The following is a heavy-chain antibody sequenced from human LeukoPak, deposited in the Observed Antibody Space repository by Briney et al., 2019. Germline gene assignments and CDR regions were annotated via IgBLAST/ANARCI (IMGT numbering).Heavy chain of an antibody. D-gene: IGHD3-16*01. J-gene: IGHJ4*02. CDR2: VCYNGTT. CDR1: GDSISSYF. Sequence: SETLSLTWSVSGDSISSYFWAWIRQPPGKGLEWVGYVCYNGTTNYNPSLRNRVAISIDTSKNQFSLKLNSTTAADTAVYYCATSGGFNSPRHYWGQGTLVTVSS. CDR3: ATSGGFNSPRHY. V-gene: IGHV4-59*01.